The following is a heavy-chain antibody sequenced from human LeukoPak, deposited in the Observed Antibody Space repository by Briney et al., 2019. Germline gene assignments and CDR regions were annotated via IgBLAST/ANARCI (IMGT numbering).Heavy chain of an antibody. CDR1: GGSNSSYY. J-gene: IGHJ6*03. D-gene: IGHD2-2*02. CDR2: IYTSGST. Sequence: SETLSLTCTVSGGSNSSYYWSWIRQPAGKGLEWIGRIYTSGSTNYNPSLKSRVTMSVDTSKNQFSLKLSSVTAADTAVYYCARDKGGWVVPAAIYYYYMDVWGKGTTVTVSS. V-gene: IGHV4-4*07. CDR3: ARDKGGWVVPAAIYYYYMDV.